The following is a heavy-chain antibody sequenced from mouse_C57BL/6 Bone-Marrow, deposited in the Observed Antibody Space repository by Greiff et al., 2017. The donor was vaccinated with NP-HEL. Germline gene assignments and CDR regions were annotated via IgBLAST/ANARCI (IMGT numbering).Heavy chain of an antibody. J-gene: IGHJ2*01. D-gene: IGHD1-1*01. CDR3: ARYLNYYGSSYGY. CDR1: GYTFTSYW. CDR2: ISPGSGST. V-gene: IGHV1-55*01. Sequence: QVQLQQPGAELVKPGASVKMSCKASGYTFTSYWITWVKQRPGQGLEWIGDISPGSGSTNYNEKFKSKATLTVDTSSSTAYMQLSSLTSEDSAVYYCARYLNYYGSSYGYWGQGTTLTVSS.